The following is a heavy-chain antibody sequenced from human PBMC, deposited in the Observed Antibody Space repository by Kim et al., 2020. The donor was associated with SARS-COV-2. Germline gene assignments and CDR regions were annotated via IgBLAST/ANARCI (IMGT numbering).Heavy chain of an antibody. CDR1: GFTFSSYE. V-gene: IGHV3-48*03. J-gene: IGHJ6*02. Sequence: GGSLRLSCAASGFTFSSYEMNWVRQAPGKGLEWVSYISSSGSTIYYADSVKGRFTIARDNAKNSLYLQMNSLRAEDTAVYYCVRDESVSTSYYYGMDVWGQGTTVTVSS. CDR2: ISSSGSTI. CDR3: VRDESVSTSYYYGMDV. D-gene: IGHD2-2*01.